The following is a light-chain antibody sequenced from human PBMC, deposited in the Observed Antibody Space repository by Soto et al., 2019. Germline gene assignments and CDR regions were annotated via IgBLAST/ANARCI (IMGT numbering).Light chain of an antibody. CDR2: AAS. Sequence: DIQMTQFLSSLSASVGDRVTITCRASQGIRNDLGWYQQKPGKASKRLIYAASSLQSGVPSRFSGSGSGTEFTLAISSLQPEDSATFYCLQHSTYPLTFGQGTKVEIK. CDR3: LQHSTYPLT. J-gene: IGKJ1*01. V-gene: IGKV1-17*01. CDR1: QGIRND.